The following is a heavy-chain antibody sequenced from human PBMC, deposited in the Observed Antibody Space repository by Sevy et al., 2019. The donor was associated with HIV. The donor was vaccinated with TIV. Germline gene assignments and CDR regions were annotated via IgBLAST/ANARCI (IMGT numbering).Heavy chain of an antibody. V-gene: IGHV1-2*02. CDR1: GYTFTGYY. D-gene: IGHD6-13*01. CDR3: ARDQVAAAPQYAFDI. CDR2: TNPNSGGT. J-gene: IGHJ3*02. Sequence: ASVKVSCKASGYTFTGYYMHWVRQAPGQGLEWMGWTNPNSGGTNYAQKFQGRVTMTRDTSISTAYMELSRLRSDDTAVYYCARDQVAAAPQYAFDIWGQGTMVTVSS.